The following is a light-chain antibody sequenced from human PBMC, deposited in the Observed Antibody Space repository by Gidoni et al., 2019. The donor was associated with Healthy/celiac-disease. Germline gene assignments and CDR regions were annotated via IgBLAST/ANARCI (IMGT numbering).Light chain of an antibody. J-gene: IGLJ2*01. Sequence: SYVLTQSPSVSVAPGPTARITCGGNNIGSKSVHCYQQKPGQAPGLVVYDDSDRPSGIPERFSGSNSGNTATLTISRVEAGDEADYYCQVWDSSSDHVVFGGGTKLTVL. V-gene: IGLV3-21*02. CDR1: NIGSKS. CDR2: DDS. CDR3: QVWDSSSDHVV.